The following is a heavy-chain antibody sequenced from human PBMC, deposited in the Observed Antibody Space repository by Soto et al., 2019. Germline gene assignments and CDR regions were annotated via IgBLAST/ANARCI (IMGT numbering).Heavy chain of an antibody. V-gene: IGHV1-69*01. Sequence: QVQLVQSGAEVKKPGSSVKVSCKASGGTFSSYAISWVRQAPGQGLEWMGGIIPIFGTANYAQKFQGRVTITADESTSIAYMELSSLRSEDTAVYYCARGGQSYYYDSSGYYSPWGQGTLVTVSS. J-gene: IGHJ5*02. CDR2: IIPIFGTA. CDR1: GGTFSSYA. D-gene: IGHD3-22*01. CDR3: ARGGQSYYYDSSGYYSP.